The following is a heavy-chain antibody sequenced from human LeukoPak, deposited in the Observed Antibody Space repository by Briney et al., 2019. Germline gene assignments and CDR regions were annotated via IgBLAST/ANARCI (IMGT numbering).Heavy chain of an antibody. Sequence: PGGSLRLSCAASGFTFSSYAMSWVRQAPGKGLEWVSAISGSGGSTYYADSVKGRFTTSRDNSKNTLYLQMNSLRAEDTAVYYCAKALHIVVVMDAFDIWGQGTMVTVSS. D-gene: IGHD2-21*01. V-gene: IGHV3-23*01. CDR1: GFTFSSYA. CDR3: AKALHIVVVMDAFDI. J-gene: IGHJ3*02. CDR2: ISGSGGST.